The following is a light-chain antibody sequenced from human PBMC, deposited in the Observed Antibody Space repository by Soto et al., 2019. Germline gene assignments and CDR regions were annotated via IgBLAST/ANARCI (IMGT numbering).Light chain of an antibody. Sequence: IFLTQSPGTLSLSSGEXATLSCRASQTVRSSYLAWYQQRPGQAPKLLISGAFNRAPGVPDRFSGTESGRDYTLSISRLAPEDSAVYYCQKYGDSITFGGGTKVDIK. CDR3: QKYGDSIT. V-gene: IGKV3-20*01. CDR1: QTVRSSY. J-gene: IGKJ4*01. CDR2: GAF.